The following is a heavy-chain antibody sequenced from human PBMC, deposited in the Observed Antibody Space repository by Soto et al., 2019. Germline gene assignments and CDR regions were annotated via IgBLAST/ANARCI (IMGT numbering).Heavy chain of an antibody. D-gene: IGHD5-18*01. CDR1: GGTFSTYA. V-gene: IGHV1-69*12. J-gene: IGHJ4*02. CDR2: IIPMFGTA. Sequence: QVQLVQSGAEVKKPESSVKVSCKAPGGTFSTYAISWVRQAPGQGLEWMGGIIPMFGTANYAQRFQDRVTITADESTNTVYMELGSLRSEDTAGYFCASGIQLWLRRINNGYSGWGQGTLVTVSS. CDR3: ASGIQLWLRRINNGYSG.